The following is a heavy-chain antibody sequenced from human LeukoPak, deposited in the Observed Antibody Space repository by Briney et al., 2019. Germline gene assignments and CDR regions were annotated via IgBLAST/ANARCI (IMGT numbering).Heavy chain of an antibody. J-gene: IGHJ5*02. CDR1: GYTFTSYG. D-gene: IGHD3-22*01. CDR2: MNPNSGNT. CDR3: ARMSYYDRRGDNWFDP. V-gene: IGHV1-8*02. Sequence: GSVKVSCKASGYTFTSYGISWVRQATGQGLEWMGWMNPNSGNTGYARKFQGRVTMTRDTSISTAYMELSSLRSEDTAVYYCARMSYYDRRGDNWFDPWGQGTLVIVSS.